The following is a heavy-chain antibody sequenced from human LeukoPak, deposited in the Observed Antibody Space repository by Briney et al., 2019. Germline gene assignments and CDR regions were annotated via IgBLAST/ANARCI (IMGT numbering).Heavy chain of an antibody. CDR3: ARGATTVTTKHYYGMDV. D-gene: IGHD4-11*01. CDR2: IYYSGST. Sequence: SETLSLTGTVSGGSISSGGYYWSWIRQHPGEGLEWIGYIYYSGSTYYNPSLKSRVTISVDTSKNQFSLKLSSVTAADTAVYYCARGATTVTTKHYYGMDVWGQGTTVTVSS. CDR1: GGSISSGGYY. V-gene: IGHV4-31*03. J-gene: IGHJ6*02.